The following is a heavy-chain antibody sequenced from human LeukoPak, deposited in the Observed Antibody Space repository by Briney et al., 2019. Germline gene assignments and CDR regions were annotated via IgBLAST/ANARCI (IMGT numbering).Heavy chain of an antibody. J-gene: IGHJ3*02. CDR2: LSTSGST. Sequence: PSETLSLTCTVSGGSISNYYWSWIRQPAGKGLEWIGRLSTSGSTNYNPSLQSRVNMSVDTSKNQFSLKLSSLTAADTAVYYCARDRSRSSGYYSAVDIWGRGTMVTVSS. CDR3: ARDRSRSSGYYSAVDI. V-gene: IGHV4-4*07. CDR1: GGSISNYY. D-gene: IGHD3-22*01.